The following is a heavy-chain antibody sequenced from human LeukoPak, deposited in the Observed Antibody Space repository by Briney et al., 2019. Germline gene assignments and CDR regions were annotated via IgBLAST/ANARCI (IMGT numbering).Heavy chain of an antibody. J-gene: IGHJ4*02. CDR1: GYTFSSYA. Sequence: GGSLRLSCAASGYTFSSYAMSWVRQAPGKGLEWVSAISGSGGSTYYADSVKGRFTISRDNSKNTLYPQMNSPRAEDTAVYYCATPGMTTVVTYFDYWGQGTLVTVSS. V-gene: IGHV3-23*01. CDR3: ATPGMTTVVTYFDY. D-gene: IGHD4-23*01. CDR2: ISGSGGST.